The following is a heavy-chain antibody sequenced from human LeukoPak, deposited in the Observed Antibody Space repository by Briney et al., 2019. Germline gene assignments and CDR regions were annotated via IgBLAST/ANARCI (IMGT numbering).Heavy chain of an antibody. D-gene: IGHD2-21*02. CDR1: GGSISSGSYY. J-gene: IGHJ5*02. CDR2: IYYSGST. Sequence: PSETLSLTCTVSGGSISSGSYYWGWIRQPPGKGLEWIGSIYYSGSTYYNPSLKSRVTISVDTSKNQSSLKLSSVTAADTAVYYCARGVVVVVTAIPYNWFDPWGQGTLVTVSS. CDR3: ARGVVVVVTAIPYNWFDP. V-gene: IGHV4-39*07.